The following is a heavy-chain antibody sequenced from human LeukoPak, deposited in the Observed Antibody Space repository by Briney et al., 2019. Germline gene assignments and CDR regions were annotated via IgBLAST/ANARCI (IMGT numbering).Heavy chain of an antibody. CDR3: ARSRARIAAAVYYFDY. Sequence: GGSLRLSCAAAGFTFDDYFMGWVRQAPGKGLEWVSYITNSGYTMYYADSVRGRFTISKDNAKNSLYLQMSGLRAEDTAVYYCARSRARIAAAVYYFDYWGQGTPVTVSS. V-gene: IGHV3-11*01. CDR1: GFTFDDYF. J-gene: IGHJ4*02. D-gene: IGHD6-13*01. CDR2: ITNSGYTM.